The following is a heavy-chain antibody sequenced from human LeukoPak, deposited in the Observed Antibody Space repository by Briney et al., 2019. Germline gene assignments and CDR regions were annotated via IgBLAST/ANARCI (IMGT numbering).Heavy chain of an antibody. CDR3: ARGPRYSSGWNGWDY. V-gene: IGHV3-30*03. CDR1: GFTFSDYY. J-gene: IGHJ4*02. D-gene: IGHD6-19*01. CDR2: ISYDGSNK. Sequence: SGGSLRLSCAASGFTFSDYYMSWIRQAPGKGLEWVAVISYDGSNKYYADSVKGRFTISRDNSKNTLYLQMNSLRAEDTAVYYCARGPRYSSGWNGWDYWGQGTLVTVSS.